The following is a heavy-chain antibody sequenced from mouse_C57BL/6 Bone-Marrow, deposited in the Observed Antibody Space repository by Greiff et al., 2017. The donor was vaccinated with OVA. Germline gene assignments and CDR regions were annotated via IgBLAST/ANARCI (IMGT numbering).Heavy chain of an antibody. J-gene: IGHJ3*01. CDR1: GYTFTSYW. D-gene: IGHD4-1*01. Sequence: LQQPGAELVKPGASVKLFCKASGYTFTSYWMHWVKQRPGRGLGWIGWIDPNSGGTKYNEKFKSKATLHVDKPSSTAYMQLSSLTCEESAVYYCARRNWDCSWFAYWGQGTLVTVSA. V-gene: IGHV1-72*01. CDR3: ARRNWDCSWFAY. CDR2: IDPNSGGT.